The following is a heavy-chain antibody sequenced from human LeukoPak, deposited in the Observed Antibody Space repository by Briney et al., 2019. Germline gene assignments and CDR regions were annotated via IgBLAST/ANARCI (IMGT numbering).Heavy chain of an antibody. V-gene: IGHV1-24*01. J-gene: IGHJ3*01. CDR2: FDPEHGET. CDR1: TYTLTELS. CDR3: ATGRLYYDRRGYYENDAFDL. Sequence: ASVKVSCKVSTYTLTELSIHWVRQAPGKGLEWMGGFDPEHGETIYAQKFQGRVITTEDTSTDTAYMELSGLRSEGTAVYYCATGRLYYDRRGYYENDAFDLWGHGTRVTVTS. D-gene: IGHD3-22*01.